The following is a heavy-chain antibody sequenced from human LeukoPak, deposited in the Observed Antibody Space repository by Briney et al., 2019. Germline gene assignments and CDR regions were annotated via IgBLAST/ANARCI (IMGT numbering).Heavy chain of an antibody. J-gene: IGHJ4*02. Sequence: SETLSLTCTVSGYSISSGYYWGWIWQPPGKGLEWIGNIYHSGTTYYNPSLKSRVTISVDTSKNQFSLKLSSVTATDTAVYYCVRDSPLAIIVWGQGTLVTVSS. CDR3: VRDSPLAIIV. D-gene: IGHD3-22*01. CDR1: GYSISSGYY. V-gene: IGHV4-38-2*02. CDR2: IYHSGTT.